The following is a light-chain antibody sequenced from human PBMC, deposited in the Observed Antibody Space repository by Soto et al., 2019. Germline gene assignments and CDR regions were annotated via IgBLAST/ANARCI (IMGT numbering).Light chain of an antibody. CDR3: MQARQAPPT. Sequence: DIVMTQSPVSLPVTPGEPAFISCRSSQSLLRSDGYSSLDWYRQKSGQSPQLLIHLGSIRASGVHDKFSGSGLCTDVTLKISRVEAEDVGVYFCMQARQAPPTFGGGTRVDLK. CDR2: LGS. J-gene: IGKJ4*01. V-gene: IGKV2-28*01. CDR1: QSLLRSDGYSS.